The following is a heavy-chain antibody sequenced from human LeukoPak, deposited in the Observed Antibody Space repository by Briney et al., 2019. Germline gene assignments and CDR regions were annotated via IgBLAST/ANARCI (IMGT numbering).Heavy chain of an antibody. CDR2: IYHSGST. J-gene: IGHJ4*02. Sequence: PSETLSLTCTVSGYSISSGYYWGWIRQPPGKGLEWIGSIYHSGSTYYNPSLKSRVTISVDTSKNQFSLKLSSVTAADTAVYYCASGPRTLNNSGGRRDGYNGFDYWGQRTLVTVSS. CDR1: GYSISSGYY. CDR3: ASGPRTLNNSGGRRDGYNGFDY. V-gene: IGHV4-38-2*02. D-gene: IGHD5-24*01.